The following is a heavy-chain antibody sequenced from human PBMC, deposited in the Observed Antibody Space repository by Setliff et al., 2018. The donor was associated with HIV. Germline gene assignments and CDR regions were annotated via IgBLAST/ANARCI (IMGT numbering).Heavy chain of an antibody. CDR3: ARPYTVWVYGMDL. V-gene: IGHV3-23*01. D-gene: IGHD2-8*01. CDR2: ITPSSTET. J-gene: IGHJ6*02. CDR1: GFNFSSHV. Sequence: SGGSLRLSCAASGFNFSSHVMTWVRQAPGKGLEWVSVITPSSTETYYADSVKGRFTISRDNSKNTLYLQMNSLRAEDTAVYYCARPYTVWVYGMDLWGQGTTVTVSS.